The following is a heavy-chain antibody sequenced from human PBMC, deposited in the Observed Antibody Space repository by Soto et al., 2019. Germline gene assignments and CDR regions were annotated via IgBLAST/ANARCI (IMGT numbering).Heavy chain of an antibody. J-gene: IGHJ4*02. Sequence: ASVKVSCKGSGYTFTSYDINWVRQAPGQRLEWMGWINTGNGDTKYSQKFQGRVTITRDTSASTAYMDLSSLRSEDTAVYYCARARGYSYGQVDSWGQGTLVTVSS. D-gene: IGHD5-18*01. V-gene: IGHV1-3*04. CDR2: INTGNGDT. CDR3: ARARGYSYGQVDS. CDR1: GYTFTSYD.